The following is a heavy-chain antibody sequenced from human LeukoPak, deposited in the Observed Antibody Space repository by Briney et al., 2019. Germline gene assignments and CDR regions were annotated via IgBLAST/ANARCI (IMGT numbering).Heavy chain of an antibody. J-gene: IGHJ4*02. D-gene: IGHD6-19*01. CDR3: TLIAVAHYYFDY. CDR2: INHSGST. Sequence: GSLRLSCAASGFTFDDYAMHWIRQPPGKGLEWIGEINHSGSTNYNPSLKSRVTISVDTSKNQFSLKLSSVTAADTAVYYCTLIAVAHYYFDYWGQGTLVTVSS. CDR1: GFTFDDYA. V-gene: IGHV4-34*08.